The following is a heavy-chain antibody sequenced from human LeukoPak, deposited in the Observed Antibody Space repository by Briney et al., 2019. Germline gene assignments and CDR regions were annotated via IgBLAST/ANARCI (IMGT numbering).Heavy chain of an antibody. V-gene: IGHV4-61*02. CDR1: GGSISSGSYY. D-gene: IGHD3-22*01. CDR2: IYTSGST. J-gene: IGHJ4*02. Sequence: SQTLSLTCTVSGGSISSGSYYWSWIRQPAGKGLEWIVRIYTSGSTNYNPSLKSRVTISVDTSKNQFSLKLSSVTAADTAVYYCARDGRGVVVIWGQGTLVTVSS. CDR3: ARDGRGVVVI.